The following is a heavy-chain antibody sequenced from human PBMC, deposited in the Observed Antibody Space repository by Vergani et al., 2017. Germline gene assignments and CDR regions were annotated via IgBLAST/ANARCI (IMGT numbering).Heavy chain of an antibody. V-gene: IGHV2-70*04. J-gene: IGHJ5*02. Sequence: HVTLKDSGPPLVKPTQPRTMTCTFSGFSLSTTGMRVSWIRQPPGKALEWLARIDWDDDKFYRTSLKTRLTIAKDTSKNQVVLTMTNMDPVDTATYYCAYGSWFDPWGQGTLVTVSS. CDR2: IDWDDDK. CDR3: AYGSWFDP. D-gene: IGHD3-10*01. CDR1: GFSLSTTGMR.